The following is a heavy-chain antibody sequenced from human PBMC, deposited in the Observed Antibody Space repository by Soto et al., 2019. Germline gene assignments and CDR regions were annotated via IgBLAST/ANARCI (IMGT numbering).Heavy chain of an antibody. CDR1: GYTFTSYG. J-gene: IGHJ4*02. CDR2: ISAYNGNT. D-gene: IGHD1-26*01. CDR3: ARVGATELEYYYFDY. Sequence: QVQLVQSGAEVKKPGASVKVSCKASGYTFTSYGISCVRQAPGQGLDWMGWISAYNGNTNYAQKLQGRVTMTTDTSTSTAYMELRSLRSDDTAVYYCARVGATELEYYYFDYWGQGTLVTVSA. V-gene: IGHV1-18*01.